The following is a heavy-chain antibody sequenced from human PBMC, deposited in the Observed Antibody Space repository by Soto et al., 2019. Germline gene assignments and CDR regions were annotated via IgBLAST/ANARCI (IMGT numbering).Heavy chain of an antibody. J-gene: IGHJ6*02. CDR1: GGSISSGDYY. CDR2: IYYSGST. V-gene: IGHV4-30-4*01. D-gene: IGHD3-22*01. Sequence: SETLSLTCTVSGGSISSGDYYWSWIRQPPGKGLEWIGYIYYSGSTYYNPSLKSRVTISVDTSKNQFSLKLSSVTAADTAVYYCARDPAPQNYDSSGYYGYYYYYGMDVWGQGTTVTVSS. CDR3: ARDPAPQNYDSSGYYGYYYYYGMDV.